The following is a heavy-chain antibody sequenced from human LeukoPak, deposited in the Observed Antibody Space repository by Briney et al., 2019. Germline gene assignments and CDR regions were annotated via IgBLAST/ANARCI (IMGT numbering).Heavy chain of an antibody. CDR3: ARHEVNLNWFDP. V-gene: IGHV4-31*03. CDR2: IYYSGST. CDR1: GGSISSGGYY. J-gene: IGHJ5*02. Sequence: SQTLSLTCTVSGGSISSGGYYWSWIRQHPGKGLEWIGYIYYSGSTYYNPSLKSRVTISVDTSKNQFSLKLSSVTAADTAVYYCARHEVNLNWFDPWGQGTLVTVSS.